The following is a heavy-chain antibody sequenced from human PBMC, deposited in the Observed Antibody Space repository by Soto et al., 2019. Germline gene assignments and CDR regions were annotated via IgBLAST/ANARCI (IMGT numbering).Heavy chain of an antibody. Sequence: QVQLQESGPGLVKPSQTLSLTCTVSGGSISSGGYYWGWIRQHPGKGLEWIGYISYSGSTYYNPSRKSRVTMSVDTSENQFSLRLSSVTAADTAVYYCARKDSGYADYMDVWGKGTKVTVSS. D-gene: IGHD5-12*01. CDR2: ISYSGST. J-gene: IGHJ6*03. CDR1: GGSISSGGYY. CDR3: ARKDSGYADYMDV. V-gene: IGHV4-31*03.